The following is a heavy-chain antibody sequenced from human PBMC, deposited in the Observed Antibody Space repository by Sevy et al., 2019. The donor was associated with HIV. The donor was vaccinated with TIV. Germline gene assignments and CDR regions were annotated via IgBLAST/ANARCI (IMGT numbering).Heavy chain of an antibody. CDR1: GGSISSDSNY. D-gene: IGHD2-2*01. Sequence: SETLSLTCTVSGGSISSDSNYWTWIRQPAGKGLEWIGRIYTSGTPKYNPSLKSRVTMSLDTSNNQFSLRLSSVTAADTAVYFCARYCISTSPHNWFDPWGQGTLVTVSS. CDR3: ARYCISTSPHNWFDP. V-gene: IGHV4-61*02. J-gene: IGHJ5*02. CDR2: IYTSGTP.